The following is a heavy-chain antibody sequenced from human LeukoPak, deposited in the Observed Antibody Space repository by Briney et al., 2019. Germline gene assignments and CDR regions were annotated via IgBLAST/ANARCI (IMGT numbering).Heavy chain of an antibody. Sequence: GESLKISCKGSGYSFTNYWIGWVRQMPGKGLEWMGIIYPDDSDTRYSPSFQGQVTISADKSISTASLQWSSLKASDNAMYYCARRLGYGYNAEAFDIWGQGTMVTVSS. J-gene: IGHJ3*02. V-gene: IGHV5-51*01. D-gene: IGHD5-24*01. CDR2: IYPDDSDT. CDR3: ARRLGYGYNAEAFDI. CDR1: GYSFTNYW.